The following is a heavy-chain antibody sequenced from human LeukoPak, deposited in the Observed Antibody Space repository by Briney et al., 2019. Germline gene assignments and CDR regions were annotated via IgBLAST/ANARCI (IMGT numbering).Heavy chain of an antibody. D-gene: IGHD2-2*01. CDR3: ARAAESSSTSFVRGDFDY. V-gene: IGHV1-46*03. CDR2: INPSGGST. Sequence: ASVKVSCKASGYTFTSYYMHWVRQAPGQGLEWMGIINPSGGSTSYAQKFQGRVTMTRDTSTSTVYMELSSLRSEDTAVYYGARAAESSSTSFVRGDFDYWGQGTLVTVSS. CDR1: GYTFTSYY. J-gene: IGHJ4*02.